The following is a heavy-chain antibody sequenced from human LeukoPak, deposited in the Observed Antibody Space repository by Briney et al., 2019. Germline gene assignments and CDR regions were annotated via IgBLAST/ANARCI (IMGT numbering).Heavy chain of an antibody. J-gene: IGHJ4*02. CDR2: INPSGGST. D-gene: IGHD3-22*01. CDR1: GYTFTSYY. V-gene: IGHV1-46*01. Sequence: ASVKVSCKASGYTFTSYYMHWVRQAPGQGLEWMGIINPSGGSTSYAQKLQGRVTMTTDTSTSTAYMELRSLRSDDTAVYYCARALFYDSSGRDYWGQGTLVTVSS. CDR3: ARALFYDSSGRDY.